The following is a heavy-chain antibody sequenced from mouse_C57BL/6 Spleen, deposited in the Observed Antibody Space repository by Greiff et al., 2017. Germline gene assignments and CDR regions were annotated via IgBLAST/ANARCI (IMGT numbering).Heavy chain of an antibody. J-gene: IGHJ2*01. CDR1: GYSITSGYY. Sequence: EVHLVESGPGLVKPSQSLSLTCSVTGYSITSGYYWNWIRQFPGNKLEWMGYISYDGSNNYNPSLKNRISITRDTSKNQFFLKLNSVTTEDTATYYCARLFHYFDYWGQGTTLTVSS. CDR3: ARLFHYFDY. CDR2: ISYDGSN. V-gene: IGHV3-6*01.